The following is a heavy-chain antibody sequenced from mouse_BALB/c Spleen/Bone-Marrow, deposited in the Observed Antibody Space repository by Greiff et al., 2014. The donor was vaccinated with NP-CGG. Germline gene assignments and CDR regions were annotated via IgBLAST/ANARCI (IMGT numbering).Heavy chain of an antibody. V-gene: IGHV3-1*02. J-gene: IGHJ4*01. CDR3: ARFAGTPYTMDY. CDR1: GYSITSDYS. CDR2: IHHSGTT. D-gene: IGHD4-1*01. Sequence: VQLKESGPDLVKPSQSLSLTCTVTGYSITSDYSWHWIRQFPGNKLEWMGYIHHSGTTVYNPSLKSRISFTRDTSNNQFFLQLNSVTAEDTATYYCARFAGTPYTMDYWGQGTSVTVPS.